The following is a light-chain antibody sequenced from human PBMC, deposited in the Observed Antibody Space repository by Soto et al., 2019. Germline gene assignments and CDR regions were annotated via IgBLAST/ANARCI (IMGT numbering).Light chain of an antibody. CDR2: GAS. Sequence: EIVMTQSPATLSVSPGERATLSCRASQSVSSNLAAYQQKPGQAPRLLIYGASTRATAIPARFSGSGSGTEFPLTISSLLYADFAVYYCQQYNNWPPITFGQGTRLEMK. CDR3: QQYNNWPPIT. CDR1: QSVSSN. V-gene: IGKV3-15*01. J-gene: IGKJ5*01.